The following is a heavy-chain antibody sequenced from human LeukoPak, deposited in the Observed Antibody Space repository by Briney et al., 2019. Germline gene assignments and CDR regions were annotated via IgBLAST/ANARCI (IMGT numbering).Heavy chain of an antibody. CDR2: IRSKAYGGTT. J-gene: IGHJ5*02. CDR3: AKGEGYSGSWYGGGNWFDP. V-gene: IGHV3-49*04. D-gene: IGHD6-13*01. Sequence: GRSLRLTCTASGFTFGDYAMSWVRQAPGKGLEWVGFIRSKAYGGTTEYAASVKGRFTISRDNSKNTLYVQMNSLRPEDTAVYYCAKGEGYSGSWYGGGNWFDPWGQGTLVTVSS. CDR1: GFTFGDYA.